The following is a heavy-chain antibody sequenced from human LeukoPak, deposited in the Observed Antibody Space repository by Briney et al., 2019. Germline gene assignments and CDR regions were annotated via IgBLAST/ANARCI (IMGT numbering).Heavy chain of an antibody. CDR2: ISVDGSNE. Sequence: GGSLRLSCAASGFTFSSYGMHWVRQAPGKGLEWVAVISVDGSNEYYADSVKGRFTVSRDNSRNTVYLQMNSLRVDDTAVYYCARTDRTGTAGTAFDNWGQGTEVTVSS. V-gene: IGHV3-30*03. CDR3: ARTDRTGTAGTAFDN. CDR1: GFTFSSYG. J-gene: IGHJ3*02. D-gene: IGHD1-1*01.